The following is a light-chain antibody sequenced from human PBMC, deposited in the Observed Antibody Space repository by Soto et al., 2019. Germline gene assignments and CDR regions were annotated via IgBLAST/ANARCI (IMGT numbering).Light chain of an antibody. CDR1: QSVSSN. CDR3: QQYNNWPRT. J-gene: IGKJ1*01. Sequence: EILMTQSPATRSVSPGERATLSCRASQSVSSNLAWYQQKPGQAPRLLFYGASTRATGIPARFSGSGSGTEFTLTISSLQSEDFAVYYCQQYNNWPRTFGQGTKVEIK. CDR2: GAS. V-gene: IGKV3-15*01.